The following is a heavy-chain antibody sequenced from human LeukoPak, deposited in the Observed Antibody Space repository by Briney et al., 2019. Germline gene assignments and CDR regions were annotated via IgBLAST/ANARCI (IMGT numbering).Heavy chain of an antibody. CDR2: INHSGST. Sequence: SETPSLTCAVYGGSFSGYYWSWIRQPPGKGLEWIGEINHSGSTNYNPSLKSRVTISVDTSKNQFSLKLSSVTAADTAVYYCASSMDIVVVPAVPIGYWGQGTLVTVSS. V-gene: IGHV4-34*01. J-gene: IGHJ4*02. D-gene: IGHD2-2*03. CDR1: GGSFSGYY. CDR3: ASSMDIVVVPAVPIGY.